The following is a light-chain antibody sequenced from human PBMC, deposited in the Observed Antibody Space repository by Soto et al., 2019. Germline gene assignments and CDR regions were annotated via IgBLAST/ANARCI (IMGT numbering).Light chain of an antibody. CDR1: PSVSSTY. J-gene: IGKJ5*01. CDR3: QQYGSSPIT. V-gene: IGKV3-20*01. CDR2: GAA. Sequence: VLAQSPGPLSLFPGERATLSCRASPSVSSTYLAWYQQKLGQAPRLLIYGAASRATGIPDRFSGSGSGTDVTLSISRLEPEDFAVYFCQQYGSSPITFGQGTRLEI.